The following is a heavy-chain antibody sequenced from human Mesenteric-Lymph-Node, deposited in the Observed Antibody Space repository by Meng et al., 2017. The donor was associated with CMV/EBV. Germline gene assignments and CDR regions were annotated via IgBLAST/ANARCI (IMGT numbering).Heavy chain of an antibody. CDR1: GGSISSSIHY. D-gene: IGHD3-10*01. V-gene: IGHV4-39*07. CDR3: AREKGYYYGSGTRGEINWFDP. CDR2: IYYSGDT. J-gene: IGHJ5*02. Sequence: GSLRLSCTVSGGSISSSIHYWGWIRQSPGQGLEWIGDIYYSGDTYYNPSLKSRVTISIDTSKNQFSLKLNSVTAADTAVYYCAREKGYYYGSGTRGEINWFDPWGQGTLVTVSS.